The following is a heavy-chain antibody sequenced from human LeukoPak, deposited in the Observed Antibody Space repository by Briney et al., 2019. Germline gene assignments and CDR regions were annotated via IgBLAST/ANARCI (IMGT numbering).Heavy chain of an antibody. CDR3: GRHQTMYYGMDV. D-gene: IGHD4/OR15-4a*01. CDR2: ILYSGST. CDR1: GGAISSSSYY. Sequence: SETLSLTCTVSGGAISSSSYYWGWIRQPPGKGLEWIGSILYSGSTYYNPSLKSRVTMSVDTSKNQFSLKLSSVTAADTAMYYCGRHQTMYYGMDVWGQGTAVTVSS. J-gene: IGHJ6*02. V-gene: IGHV4-39*01.